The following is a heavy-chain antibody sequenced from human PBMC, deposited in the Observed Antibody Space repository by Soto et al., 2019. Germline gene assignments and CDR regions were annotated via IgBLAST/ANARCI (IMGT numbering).Heavy chain of an antibody. CDR1: VFTFSSYA. CDR2: ISYDGSNR. J-gene: IGHJ3*02. Sequence: GWSLRLSCASSVFTFSSYAMHWVRQAPGKGLEWVAVISYDGSNRYYADSVKGRFTISRDNSKNTLYLQMNSLRAEDTAVYYCARFVDAFDIWGQGTMVTVSS. CDR3: ARFVDAFDI. V-gene: IGHV3-30-3*01.